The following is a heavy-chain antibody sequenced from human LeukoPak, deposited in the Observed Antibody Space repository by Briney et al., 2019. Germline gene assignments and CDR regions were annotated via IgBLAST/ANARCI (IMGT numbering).Heavy chain of an antibody. Sequence: SETLSLTCTVSGGSISSYYWSWIRQPPGKGPEWIGYIYYSGSTNYNPSLKSRVTISVDTSKNQFSLKLSSVTAADTAVYYCARDGAVVPAAKGYYYMDVRGKGTTVTVSS. J-gene: IGHJ6*03. CDR3: ARDGAVVPAAKGYYYMDV. CDR2: IYYSGST. D-gene: IGHD2-2*01. V-gene: IGHV4-59*01. CDR1: GGSISSYY.